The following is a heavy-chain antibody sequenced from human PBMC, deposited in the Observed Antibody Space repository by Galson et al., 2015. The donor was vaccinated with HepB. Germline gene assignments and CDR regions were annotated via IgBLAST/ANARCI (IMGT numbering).Heavy chain of an antibody. CDR3: ARDQVWFGGAFDI. Sequence: LEWVSVIYSGGSTYYADSVKGRFTITRDNSKNTLYLQMNSLRAEDTAVYYCARDQVWFGGAFDIWGQGTMVTVSS. V-gene: IGHV3-53*05. J-gene: IGHJ3*02. D-gene: IGHD3-10*01. CDR2: IYSGGST.